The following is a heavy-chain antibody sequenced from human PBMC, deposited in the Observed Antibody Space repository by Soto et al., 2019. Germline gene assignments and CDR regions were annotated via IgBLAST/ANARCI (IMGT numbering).Heavy chain of an antibody. CDR3: ARERPDGARLDP. Sequence: QVQLQESGPGLVKPSQTLALTCTVSGGSISSGDYYWRWIRQPPGKGLEWIGYIYHSGSTYYNPSLKSRVTISVNTSKNPFSLKLSSVTAADTAVYYCARERPDGARLDPWGQGTLVTVSS. CDR1: GGSISSGDYY. D-gene: IGHD6-6*01. V-gene: IGHV4-30-4*01. CDR2: IYHSGST. J-gene: IGHJ5*02.